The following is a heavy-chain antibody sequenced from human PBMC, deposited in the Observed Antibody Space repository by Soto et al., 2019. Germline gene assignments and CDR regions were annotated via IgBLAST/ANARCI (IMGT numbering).Heavy chain of an antibody. CDR2: ISFDGSIT. Sequence: LRLSCAASNFAFSSFSMHWVRQAPGQGLEWVALISFDGSITYYADSVKGRFTISRDNSNNTLYLHIHSLRPEDTAIYYCARAVGYSVSNPCRPADYWGPGTLVTVSS. D-gene: IGHD2-15*01. J-gene: IGHJ4*02. CDR3: ARAVGYSVSNPCRPADY. V-gene: IGHV3-30-3*01. CDR1: NFAFSSFS.